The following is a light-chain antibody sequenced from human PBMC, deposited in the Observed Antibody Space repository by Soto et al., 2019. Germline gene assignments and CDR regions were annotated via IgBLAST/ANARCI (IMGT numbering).Light chain of an antibody. CDR2: GAS. CDR1: QSVSSN. V-gene: IGKV3-15*01. Sequence: EIVMTQSPATLSVSPGERATLSCRASQSVSSNLAWYQQKPGQAPRLLIYGASTRATGIPARFSGSGSGTEXXXXXXXXXXXXXXXYYCQQYNNWPWTFGQGTKVEIK. CDR3: QQYNNWPWT. J-gene: IGKJ1*01.